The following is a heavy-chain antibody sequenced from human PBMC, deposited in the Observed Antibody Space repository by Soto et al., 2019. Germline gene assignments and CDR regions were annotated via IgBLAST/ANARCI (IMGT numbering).Heavy chain of an antibody. D-gene: IGHD1-7*01. CDR1: GGSFTSNNW. J-gene: IGHJ4*02. CDR2: IYRTGST. CDR3: ASRDPGTSVDY. Sequence: PSETLSLTCAVSGGSFTSNNWWTWVRQPPGQGLEWIGEIYRTGSTNYNPSLRSRVTISLDKSENQFSLKVTSLTAADTAVYYCASRDPGTSVDYWGQGTLVTVSS. V-gene: IGHV4-4*02.